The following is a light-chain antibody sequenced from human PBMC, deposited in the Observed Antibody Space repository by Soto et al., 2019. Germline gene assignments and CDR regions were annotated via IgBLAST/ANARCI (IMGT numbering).Light chain of an antibody. CDR1: QDISNY. V-gene: IGKV1-33*01. Sequence: DIQMTQSPSSLSASVGDRVTITCQASQDISNYLNWYQQKPGKAPKLLIYDASNLETGVPSRFSGSGSGTDFTFTISSLQPEDMAVYYCQQRSNWLLGPGTKVDI. CDR2: DAS. CDR3: QQRSNWL. J-gene: IGKJ3*01.